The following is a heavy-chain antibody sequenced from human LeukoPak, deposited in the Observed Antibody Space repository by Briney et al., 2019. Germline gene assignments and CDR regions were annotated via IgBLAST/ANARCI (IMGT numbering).Heavy chain of an antibody. CDR2: INPSGGST. CDR1: GYNFISYY. CDR3: AREDVVLVDAVRYYYYGMDV. V-gene: IGHV1-46*01. D-gene: IGHD2-8*01. J-gene: IGHJ6*02. Sequence: RASVKVSCKASGYNFISYYMHWVRQAPGQGLEWMGIINPSGGSTSYAQKFQDRVTMTRDTSTSTVYIELSSLKSEDTAVYYCAREDVVLVDAVRYYYYGMDVWGQGTTVTVSS.